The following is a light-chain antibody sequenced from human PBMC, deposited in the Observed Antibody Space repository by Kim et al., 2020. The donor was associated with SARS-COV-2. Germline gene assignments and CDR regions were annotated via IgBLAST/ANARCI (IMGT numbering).Light chain of an antibody. CDR3: QAWDSGTVV. CDR1: KLGEKY. CDR2: QDF. Sequence: SYELTQPPSVSVSPGQTVTLTCSGDKLGEKYSCWYQQRSGQSPILLIYQDFKGPSGIPERFSGSNFGNTATLTISGTQTVDEADYYCQAWDSGTVVFGGGTQLTVL. V-gene: IGLV3-1*01. J-gene: IGLJ2*01.